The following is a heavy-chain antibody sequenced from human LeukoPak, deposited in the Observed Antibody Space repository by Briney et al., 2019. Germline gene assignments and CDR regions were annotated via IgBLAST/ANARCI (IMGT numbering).Heavy chain of an antibody. CDR1: GGSISSGNYY. Sequence: SETLSLTCTVSGGSISSGNYYWTWIRQPAGKGLELIGRIYTSGSTSYNPSLKSRVTISVDTSRNQFSLKLSSVTAADTAVYYCARSTRLGRYGYGPWELPVSYFDYWGQGTLVTVSS. D-gene: IGHD5-18*01. CDR3: ARSTRLGRYGYGPWELPVSYFDY. J-gene: IGHJ4*02. V-gene: IGHV4-61*02. CDR2: IYTSGST.